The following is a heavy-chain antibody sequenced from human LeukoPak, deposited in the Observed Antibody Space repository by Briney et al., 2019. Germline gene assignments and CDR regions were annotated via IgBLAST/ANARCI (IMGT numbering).Heavy chain of an antibody. V-gene: IGHV4-61*02. D-gene: IGHD5-12*01. Sequence: PSQTLSLTCTVSGGSISSGSYYWSWIRQPAGKGLEWIGRIHTSGSTNYNPSLKSRVTMSGDTSKNQLSLKLNSVTAADTAVYYCARDGYSGNDGLWGQGTLVTVSS. CDR3: ARDGYSGNDGL. CDR2: IHTSGST. J-gene: IGHJ4*02. CDR1: GGSISSGSYY.